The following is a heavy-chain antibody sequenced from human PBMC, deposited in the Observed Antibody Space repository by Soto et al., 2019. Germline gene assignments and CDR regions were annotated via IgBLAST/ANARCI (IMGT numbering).Heavy chain of an antibody. Sequence: ESLSFNCTVSAGSISSYYWSWIRQPPGKGLEWIGYVYYSGSTNYNPSRKSRVTISVDTSKNQFSLKLSSVTAADTAVYYCARDSSGYSYGYFDYWGHVTLVTVSS. CDR2: VYYSGST. CDR3: ARDSSGYSYGYFDY. J-gene: IGHJ4*01. V-gene: IGHV4-59*01. D-gene: IGHD5-18*01. CDR1: AGSISSYY.